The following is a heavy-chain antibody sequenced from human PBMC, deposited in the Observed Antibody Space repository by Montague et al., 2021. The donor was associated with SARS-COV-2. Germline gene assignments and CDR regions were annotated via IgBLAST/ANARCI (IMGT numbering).Heavy chain of an antibody. V-gene: IGHV3-33*01. Sequence: SLRLSCAASGFTFSSYGMHWVRQAPGKGLEWVAVIWYDGSNKYYADSVKGRFTISRDNSKNTLYLQMNSLRAEDTAVCYCARDGADYYDSSGYLDYWDQGTLVTVSS. D-gene: IGHD3-22*01. J-gene: IGHJ4*02. CDR3: ARDGADYYDSSGYLDY. CDR2: IWYDGSNK. CDR1: GFTFSSYG.